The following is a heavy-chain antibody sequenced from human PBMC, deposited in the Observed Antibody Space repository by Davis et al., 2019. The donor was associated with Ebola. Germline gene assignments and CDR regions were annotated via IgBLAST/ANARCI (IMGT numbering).Heavy chain of an antibody. V-gene: IGHV4-39*01. CDR3: ARGVFDLDAYFDY. CDR1: GGSISSSSYY. Sequence: PSETLSLTCTVSGGSISSSSYYWGWIRQPPGKGLEWIGSIYYSGSTYYNPSLKSRVTISVDTSKNQFSLKLSSVTAADTAVYYCARGVFDLDAYFDYWGQGTLVTVSS. CDR2: IYYSGST. D-gene: IGHD3-3*01. J-gene: IGHJ4*02.